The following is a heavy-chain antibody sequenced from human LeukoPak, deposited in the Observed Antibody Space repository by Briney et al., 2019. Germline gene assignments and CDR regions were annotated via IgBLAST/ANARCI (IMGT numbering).Heavy chain of an antibody. V-gene: IGHV3-30*18. Sequence: PGRSLRLSCAASGFTFSSYGMHWVRQAPGKGLEWVAIISYDGSNKYYADSVKGRFTISRDNTKNTLYLQMNSLRAEDTAVYYCAKDTSFMGPTTPDYWGQGTLVTVSS. CDR3: AKDTSFMGPTTPDY. CDR2: ISYDGSNK. D-gene: IGHD1-26*01. CDR1: GFTFSSYG. J-gene: IGHJ4*02.